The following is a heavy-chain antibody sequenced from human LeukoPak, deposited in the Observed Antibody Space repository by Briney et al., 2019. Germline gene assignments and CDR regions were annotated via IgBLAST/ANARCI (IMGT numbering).Heavy chain of an antibody. CDR3: ARHVGISF. CDR1: GFTFSGAW. V-gene: IGHV3-7*01. Sequence: GGSLRLSCTASGFTFSGAWMTWVRQAPGKGLEWVANIREDGTEKNYVDSVKGRFTISRDNAKNSLSLQMSNLRDDDTAIYYCARHVGISFWGQGTLVTVSS. J-gene: IGHJ4*02. D-gene: IGHD7-27*01. CDR2: IREDGTEK.